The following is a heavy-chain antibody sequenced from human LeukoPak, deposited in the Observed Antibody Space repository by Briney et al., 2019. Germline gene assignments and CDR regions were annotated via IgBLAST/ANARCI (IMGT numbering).Heavy chain of an antibody. Sequence: ASVKVSCKASGGTFSSYAISWVRQAPGQGLEWMGGIIPIFGTANYAQKFQGRVTITTDESTSTAYMELSSLRSEDTAVYYCARSHWLQETYYFDYWGQGTLVTVSS. D-gene: IGHD5-24*01. J-gene: IGHJ4*02. CDR2: IIPIFGTA. CDR1: GGTFSSYA. CDR3: ARSHWLQETYYFDY. V-gene: IGHV1-69*05.